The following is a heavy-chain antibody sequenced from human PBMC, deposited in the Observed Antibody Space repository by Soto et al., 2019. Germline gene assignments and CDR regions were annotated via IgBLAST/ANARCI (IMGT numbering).Heavy chain of an antibody. Sequence: GGSLRLSCVVSGFTFSSYWMTWVRQVPGKGLEWVANIKQDGTEKYYVDSVRGRFTISRDDAKNSLYLQMNSLRAEDTAVYYCARVRKTATGDYWGQGTQVTVSS. CDR1: GFTFSSYW. D-gene: IGHD5-18*01. V-gene: IGHV3-7*03. CDR3: ARVRKTATGDY. CDR2: IKQDGTEK. J-gene: IGHJ4*02.